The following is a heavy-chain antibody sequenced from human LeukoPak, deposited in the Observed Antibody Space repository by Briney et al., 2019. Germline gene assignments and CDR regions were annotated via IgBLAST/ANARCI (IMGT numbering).Heavy chain of an antibody. CDR3: ARDRGYYGDYTQDAFDI. J-gene: IGHJ3*02. CDR2: ISYTGSNK. V-gene: IGHV3-30-3*01. D-gene: IGHD4-17*01. Sequence: PGGSLRLSCAASGFTLSIYAMDWVRQAPGKGLGWVAVISYTGSNKYADSVKGRFTISRDNSKNTMYLQMNSLRAEDTAVYYCARDRGYYGDYTQDAFDIWGLGTRVTVSS. CDR1: GFTLSIYA.